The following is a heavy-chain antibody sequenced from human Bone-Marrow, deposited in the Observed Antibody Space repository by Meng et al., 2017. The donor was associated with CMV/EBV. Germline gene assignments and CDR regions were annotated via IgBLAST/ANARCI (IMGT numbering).Heavy chain of an antibody. D-gene: IGHD6-19*01. J-gene: IGHJ5*02. Sequence: QVPLVQSGAEVKKPGASVKVSCKASGYTFTSYYMHWVRQAPGQGLEWMGIINPSGGSTSYAQKFQGRVTMTRDTSTSTVYMELSSLRSEDTAVYYCARSRGYSSGWYLWWFDPWGQGTLVTVSS. CDR3: ARSRGYSSGWYLWWFDP. CDR2: INPSGGST. V-gene: IGHV1-46*01. CDR1: GYTFTSYY.